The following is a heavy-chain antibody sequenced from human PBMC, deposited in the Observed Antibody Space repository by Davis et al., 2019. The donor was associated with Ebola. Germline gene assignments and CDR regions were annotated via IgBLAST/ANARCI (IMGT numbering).Heavy chain of an antibody. V-gene: IGHV3-30-3*01. CDR1: GFTFSSYA. D-gene: IGHD2-15*01. Sequence: GESLKISCAASGFTFSSYAMHWVRQAPGKGLEWVAVISYNGSNKYYADSVKGRFTISRDNSKNTLFLQMNSLRDEDTAVYYCVRGRGYCNGGSCYLDVWGQGTTVTVSS. J-gene: IGHJ6*02. CDR2: ISYNGSNK. CDR3: VRGRGYCNGGSCYLDV.